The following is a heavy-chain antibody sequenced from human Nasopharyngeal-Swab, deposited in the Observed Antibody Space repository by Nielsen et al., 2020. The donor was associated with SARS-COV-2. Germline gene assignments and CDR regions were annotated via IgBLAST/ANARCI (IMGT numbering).Heavy chain of an antibody. CDR1: EGTFSSYG. CDR3: ARESGSSWPEQQYYYYYGMDV. D-gene: IGHD6-13*01. Sequence: ASVKVSCKASEGTFSSYGISWVRQAPGQGLEWMGWISAYNGNTNYAQKLQGRVTMTTDTSTSTAYMELRSLRSDDTAVYYCARESGSSWPEQQYYYYYGMDVWGQGTTVTVSS. J-gene: IGHJ6*02. CDR2: ISAYNGNT. V-gene: IGHV1-18*01.